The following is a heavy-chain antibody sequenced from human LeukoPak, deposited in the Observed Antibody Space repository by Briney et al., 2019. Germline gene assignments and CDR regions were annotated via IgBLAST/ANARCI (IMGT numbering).Heavy chain of an antibody. J-gene: IGHJ4*02. V-gene: IGHV4-4*02. CDR1: GDSINSYTW. CDR2: IYHSGTT. CDR3: AREIPVAYATSLDY. D-gene: IGHD6-19*01. Sequence: PSETLSPTRAVSGDSINSYTWWHWVRPPPGKGLEWIGEIYHSGTTYYNPSLKSRVTISVDKSKNHFSLMLNSVTAADTAVYYCAREIPVAYATSLDYWGQGTLVTVSS.